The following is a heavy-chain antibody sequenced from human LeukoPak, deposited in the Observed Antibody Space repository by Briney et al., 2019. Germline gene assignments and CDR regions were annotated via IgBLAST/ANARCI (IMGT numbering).Heavy chain of an antibody. V-gene: IGHV3-23*01. CDR2: FSGNGGST. CDR1: GFSFSSYA. J-gene: IGHJ4*02. Sequence: GGSLSLSCAASGFSFSSYAMSRVRQAPGEGVEWGSAFSGNGGSTYYADSLKGRFTISRDKSKNPLSLQMNRLTAEDTAVYYCATLIPLSTYGGTPLSYSGQGTLVSASS. D-gene: IGHD4-23*01. CDR3: ATLIPLSTYGGTPLSY.